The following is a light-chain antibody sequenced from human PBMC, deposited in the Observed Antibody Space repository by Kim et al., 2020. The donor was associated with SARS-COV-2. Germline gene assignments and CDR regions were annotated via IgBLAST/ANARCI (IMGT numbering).Light chain of an antibody. CDR2: GAS. CDR1: ENVGGY. Sequence: PGERATLACRANENVGGYLGWYQQKPGQPPRLLIYGASTRATGIPARFSGTGSGTEFTLTISSLQSEDFAVYYCQYYTNWPRSWTFGQGTKVDIK. CDR3: QYYTNWPRSWT. J-gene: IGKJ1*01. V-gene: IGKV3-15*01.